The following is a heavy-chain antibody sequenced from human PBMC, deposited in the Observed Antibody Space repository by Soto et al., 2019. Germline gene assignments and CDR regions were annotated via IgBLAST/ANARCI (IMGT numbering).Heavy chain of an antibody. J-gene: IGHJ3*02. CDR1: GFTVNSNY. Sequence: EVQLVESGGGLIQPGGSLRLSCAASGFTVNSNYMSWVRQAPGKGLECVSAVYSGGSTYYAASVKGRFTISRDNSKNTLFLQMNSLRAEDTAVYYCARLLDYYGTYAFDIWGQGTMVTVSS. V-gene: IGHV3-53*01. CDR3: ARLLDYYGTYAFDI. CDR2: VYSGGST. D-gene: IGHD3-10*01.